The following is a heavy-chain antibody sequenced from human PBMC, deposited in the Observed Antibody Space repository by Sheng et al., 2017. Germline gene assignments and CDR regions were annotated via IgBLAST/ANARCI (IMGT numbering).Heavy chain of an antibody. CDR1: GFTFSDYY. CDR2: TSSSGGTI. V-gene: IGHV3-11*01. J-gene: IGHJ6*03. CDR3: ARAEVDPVDYYMDV. Sequence: QVQLVESGGGLVGPGGSLRLSCVASGFTFSDYYMSWIRQAPGKGLQWVSYTSSSGGTIYYEDSVKGRFTISRDNAKNSLYLQMNSLRAEDTAVYYCARAEVDPVDYYMDVWGKGTTVTVSS. D-gene: IGHD2-15*01.